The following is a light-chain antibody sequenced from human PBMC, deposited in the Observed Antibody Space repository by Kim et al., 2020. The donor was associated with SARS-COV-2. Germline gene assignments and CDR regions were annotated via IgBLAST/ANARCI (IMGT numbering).Light chain of an antibody. CDR1: QGISNY. Sequence: ASVGDRVTITCRASQGISNYLAWYQQKPGEVPKLLIYAASTLQSGVPSRFSGSGSGTDFTLTISSLQPEDVATYYCQKYNSAPPFGGGTKVDIK. V-gene: IGKV1-27*01. CDR2: AAS. CDR3: QKYNSAPP. J-gene: IGKJ4*01.